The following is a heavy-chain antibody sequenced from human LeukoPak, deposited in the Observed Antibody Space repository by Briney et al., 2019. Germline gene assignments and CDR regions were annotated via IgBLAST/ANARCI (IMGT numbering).Heavy chain of an antibody. Sequence: ASVKVSCKASGYTFTDYYLHWVRQAPSKELEWMGCINPNSGDSNYAQNFQGRVTMTRDTSISTAYMELSRLRSDDTAVYYCAKDDSEEALNWFDPWGQGTLVTVSS. V-gene: IGHV1-2*02. D-gene: IGHD2-15*01. CDR2: INPNSGDS. CDR3: AKDDSEEALNWFDP. J-gene: IGHJ5*02. CDR1: GYTFTDYY.